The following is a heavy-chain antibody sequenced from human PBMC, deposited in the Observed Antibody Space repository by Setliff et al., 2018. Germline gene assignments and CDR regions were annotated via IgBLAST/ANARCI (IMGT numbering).Heavy chain of an antibody. J-gene: IGHJ4*02. CDR1: GGTFRSYG. CDR2: TIPSFGST. V-gene: IGHV1-69*05. CDR3: VRDFLGQWGGKGGLDY. D-gene: IGHD6-19*01. Sequence: GASVKVSCKASGGTFRSYGISWVRQAPGQGLEWMGGTIPSFGSTNYAQKFQDRVTIITDESTSTAYMELSSLGSDDTAVYYCVRDFLGQWGGKGGLDYWGQGTLVTVSS.